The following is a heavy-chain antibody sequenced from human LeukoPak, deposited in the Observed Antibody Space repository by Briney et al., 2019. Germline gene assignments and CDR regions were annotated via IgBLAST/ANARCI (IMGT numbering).Heavy chain of an antibody. Sequence: GGSLRLSCAASGFTFSSYSMNWVRQAPGKGLEWVSYISSSSSTIYYADSVKGRFTISRDNAKNSLYLQMNSLRAEDTAVYYCAREAVRYGEDYWGQGTLVTVSS. D-gene: IGHD3-10*01. CDR3: AREAVRYGEDY. J-gene: IGHJ4*02. V-gene: IGHV3-48*04. CDR2: ISSSSSTI. CDR1: GFTFSSYS.